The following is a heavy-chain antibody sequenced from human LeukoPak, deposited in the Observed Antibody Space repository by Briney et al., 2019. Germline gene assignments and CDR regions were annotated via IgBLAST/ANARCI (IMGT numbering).Heavy chain of an antibody. CDR2: INPNSGGT. CDR3: ARASFWESPINWFAP. CDR1: GYTFTGYY. J-gene: IGHJ5*02. Sequence: ASVKVSCKASGYTFTGYYMHWVRQAHGQGLEWMGWINPNSGGTNYAQKFQGRVTMTRDRSISTAYMELGRLTSDDTAVYYCARASFWESPINWFAPWGQGTLVTVSS. D-gene: IGHD3-16*01. V-gene: IGHV1-2*02.